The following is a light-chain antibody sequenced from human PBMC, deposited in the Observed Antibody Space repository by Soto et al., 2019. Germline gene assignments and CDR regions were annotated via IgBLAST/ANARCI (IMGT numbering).Light chain of an antibody. CDR3: QQRSNWPPLT. J-gene: IGKJ4*01. V-gene: IGKV3-11*01. Sequence: EIVLTQAPATLSLSPGERATLSCRASQSVSSYLAWYQQKPGQAPRLLIYDASNTATGIPARFSGSGSGTDFTLTISSLEPEDFAVYYCQQRSNWPPLTLGGGTKVEIK. CDR2: DAS. CDR1: QSVSSY.